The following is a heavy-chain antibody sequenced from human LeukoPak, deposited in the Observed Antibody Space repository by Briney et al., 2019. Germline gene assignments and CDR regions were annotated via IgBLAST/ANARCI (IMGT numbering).Heavy chain of an antibody. J-gene: IGHJ3*02. V-gene: IGHV3-48*04. D-gene: IGHD6-13*01. CDR3: ARGRQQQKAFYI. CDR2: ISSSSSTI. CDR1: GFTFSSYS. Sequence: GGSLRLSCAASGFTFSSYSMNWVRQAPGKGLEWVSYISSSSSTIYYADSVKGRFTISRDNAKNSLYLQMNSLRAEDTTVYYCARGRQQQKAFYISGQGTMVTVSS.